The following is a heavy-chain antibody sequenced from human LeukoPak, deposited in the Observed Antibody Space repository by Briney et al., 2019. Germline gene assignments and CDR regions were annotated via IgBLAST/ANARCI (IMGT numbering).Heavy chain of an antibody. CDR1: GGSISSYY. J-gene: IGHJ6*03. V-gene: IGHV4-59*01. CDR3: ARVAGGYYYYYMDV. D-gene: IGHD6-19*01. CDR2: IYYSGST. Sequence: SETLSLTCTVSGGSISSYYWSWIRQPPGKGLEWIGYIYYSGSTNYNPSLKSRVTISVDTFKNQFSLKLSSVTAADTAVYYCARVAGGYYYYYMDVWGKGTTVTVSS.